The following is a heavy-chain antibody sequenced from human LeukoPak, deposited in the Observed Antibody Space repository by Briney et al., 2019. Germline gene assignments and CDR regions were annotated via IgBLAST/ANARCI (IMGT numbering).Heavy chain of an antibody. CDR3: ARVSGRIQVWPQPFGDGLDV. V-gene: IGHV3-23*01. Sequence: PGGSLRLSCAASRLTFSNYVMGWVRQAPGKGLECVSAIRGDGRSTYYADSVKGRFTISRENSKNTLYLQMNSLRAEDTAIYYCARVSGRIQVWPQPFGDGLDVWGQGTTVTVSS. J-gene: IGHJ6*02. D-gene: IGHD3-10*01. CDR1: RLTFSNYV. CDR2: IRGDGRST.